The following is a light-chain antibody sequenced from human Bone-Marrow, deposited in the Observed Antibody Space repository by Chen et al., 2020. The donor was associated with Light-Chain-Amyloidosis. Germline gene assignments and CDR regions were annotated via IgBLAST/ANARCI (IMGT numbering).Light chain of an antibody. CDR3: SSFSSSSTLFV. CDR2: EVS. V-gene: IGLV2-14*01. J-gene: IGLJ1*01. Sequence: QSALTQPASVSGSPGQSIAISCTGTSSDVGGYNHVSWYQQHPGKAPKLMIYEVSNRPSGVSNRFSGPKSDNTASLTISGLQAEDEADYFCSSFSSSSTLFVFGTGTMVTVL. CDR1: SSDVGGYNH.